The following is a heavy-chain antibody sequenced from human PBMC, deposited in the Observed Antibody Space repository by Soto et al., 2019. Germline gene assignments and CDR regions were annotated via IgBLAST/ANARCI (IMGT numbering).Heavy chain of an antibody. J-gene: IGHJ6*02. CDR3: ARQGFGALHGVVDV. CDR2: VHDSWGS. CDR1: GGSISNYY. D-gene: IGHD3-10*01. Sequence: QVPLQESGPGLVKPSETLSLSCTVSGGSISNYYWSWCLQTPGKGLEWIGYVHDSWGSNYNPSLKSRVAISLDTSKSQFSLKLTSVTATDTAVYYCARQGFGALHGVVDVWGQGTTVTVSS. V-gene: IGHV4-59*08.